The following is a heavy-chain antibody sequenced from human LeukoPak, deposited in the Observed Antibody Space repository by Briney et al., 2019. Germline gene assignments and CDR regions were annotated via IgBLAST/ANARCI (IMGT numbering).Heavy chain of an antibody. J-gene: IGHJ4*02. CDR1: GITFSRYW. CDR2: IKQDGGEK. Sequence: GGSLRLSCVDSGITFSRYWMSWVRQAPGKGLEWVANIKQDGGEKYYVDSVKGRFTISRDNAKNSLYLQMNSLRVGDTAVYYCARDGRPLDYWGQGTLVTVSS. CDR3: ARDGRPLDY. V-gene: IGHV3-7*03.